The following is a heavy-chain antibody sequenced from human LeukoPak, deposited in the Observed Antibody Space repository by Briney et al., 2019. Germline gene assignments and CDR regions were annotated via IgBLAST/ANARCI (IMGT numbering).Heavy chain of an antibody. CDR3: ARASAYSSSSGVNY. V-gene: IGHV4-34*01. Sequence: SETLSLTCAVYGVSFGGYYWSWIRQPPGKGLAWIGQINHSGSTNYNPSLKSRVTISVDTSKNQFSLKLSSVTAADTAVYYCARASAYSSSSGVNYWGQGALVTVSS. D-gene: IGHD6-6*01. J-gene: IGHJ4*02. CDR2: INHSGST. CDR1: GVSFGGYY.